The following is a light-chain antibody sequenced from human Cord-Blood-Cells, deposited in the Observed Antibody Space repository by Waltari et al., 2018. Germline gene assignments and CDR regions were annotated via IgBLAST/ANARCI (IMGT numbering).Light chain of an antibody. V-gene: IGKV1-5*01. CDR3: QQYNSYSWT. J-gene: IGKJ1*01. CDR1: QSISLW. Sequence: DIQMTQSPSTLSASVGDRVTITCRASQSISLWLAWYQQKPGQAPKLLIYDASSLESGVPSRFSGSGSGTEFTLTISSLEADDFATYYCQQYNSYSWTFGQGTKVEIK. CDR2: DAS.